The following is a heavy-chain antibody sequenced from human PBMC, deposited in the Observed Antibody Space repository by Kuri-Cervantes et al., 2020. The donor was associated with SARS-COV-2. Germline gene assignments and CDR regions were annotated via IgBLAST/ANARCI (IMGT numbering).Heavy chain of an antibody. CDR3: ARSRDGYSYNY. J-gene: IGHJ4*02. CDR1: GGSISNYY. Sequence: SETLSLTCTVSGGSISNYYWSWIRQPAGKGLEWIGRVYPSGGTNNNPSLKRRVTMSVDTSKNQFSLKPTSVTAADTAVYYCARSRDGYSYNYWGQGTLVTVSS. D-gene: IGHD5-24*01. V-gene: IGHV4-4*07. CDR2: VYPSGGT.